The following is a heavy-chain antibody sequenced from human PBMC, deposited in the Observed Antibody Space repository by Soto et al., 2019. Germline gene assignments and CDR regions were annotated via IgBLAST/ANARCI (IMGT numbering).Heavy chain of an antibody. V-gene: IGHV1-18*01. CDR3: ARDRSLGIVVVPAPDAFDI. J-gene: IGHJ3*02. Sequence: GASVKVSCKASGYTFTSYGISWVRQAPGQGLEWMGWISAYNGNTNYAQKLQGRVTMTTDTSTSTAYMELRSLRSDDTAVYYCARDRSLGIVVVPAPDAFDIWGQGTMVNVS. CDR2: ISAYNGNT. CDR1: GYTFTSYG. D-gene: IGHD2-2*03.